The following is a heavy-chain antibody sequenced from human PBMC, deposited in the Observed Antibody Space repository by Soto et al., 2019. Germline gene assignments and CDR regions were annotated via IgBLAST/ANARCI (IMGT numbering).Heavy chain of an antibody. CDR3: ARDLSYGSASD. Sequence: PGGSLRLSCAASGFTFRGHCMHWVRQAPGKGLGGGSIMGWDGSTKYYAASVKGRFTISRDEFKDTLYLQMNSLRAEDTAVYYSARDLSYGSASDWGPGTLVTVSS. CDR2: MGWDGSTK. V-gene: IGHV3-33*01. CDR1: GFTFRGHC. D-gene: IGHD3-10*01. J-gene: IGHJ4*02.